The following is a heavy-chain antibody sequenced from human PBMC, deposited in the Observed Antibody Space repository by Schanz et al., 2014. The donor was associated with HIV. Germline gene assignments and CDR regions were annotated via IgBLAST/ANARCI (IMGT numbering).Heavy chain of an antibody. D-gene: IGHD3-10*01. CDR3: ARDPPWYSYGSGILYGMDV. Sequence: EVQLAESGGRLEQPGGSLRLSCAASGFIFSDYSMNWVRQAPGKGLEWVSAISGSGGNTYYADSVKGRFTISRDNSKNTLYLQMNSLRAEDTAVYYCARDPPWYSYGSGILYGMDVWGQGATVTVSS. CDR1: GFIFSDYS. V-gene: IGHV3-23*04. CDR2: ISGSGGNT. J-gene: IGHJ6*02.